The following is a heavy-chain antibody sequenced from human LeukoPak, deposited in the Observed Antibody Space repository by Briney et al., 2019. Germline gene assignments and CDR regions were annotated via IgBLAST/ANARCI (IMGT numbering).Heavy chain of an antibody. D-gene: IGHD3-3*01. J-gene: IGHJ5*02. V-gene: IGHV4-34*01. CDR2: INHSGST. CDR1: GGSISGYY. CDR3: ARGRAYYDFWSGYCTPGLCWFDP. Sequence: SETLSLTCTVSGGSISGYYWSWIRQPPGKGLEWIGEINHSGSTNYNPSLKSRVTISVDTSKNQFSLKLSSVTAADTAVYYCARGRAYYDFWSGYCTPGLCWFDPWGQGTLVTVSS.